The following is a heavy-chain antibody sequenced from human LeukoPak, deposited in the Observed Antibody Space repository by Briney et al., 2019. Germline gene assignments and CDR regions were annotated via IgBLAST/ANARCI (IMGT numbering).Heavy chain of an antibody. Sequence: SETLSLTCTVSGGSISSYYWSWIRQPPGKGLEWIGYIYYSGSTNYNPSLKSRVTISVDTSKNQFSLKLSSVTAADTAVYYCARVVYTGSATIWFGELLKEPTPYYFDYWGQGTLVTVSS. CDR1: GGSISSYY. D-gene: IGHD3-10*01. CDR2: IYYSGST. J-gene: IGHJ4*02. V-gene: IGHV4-59*01. CDR3: ARVVYTGSATIWFGELLKEPTPYYFDY.